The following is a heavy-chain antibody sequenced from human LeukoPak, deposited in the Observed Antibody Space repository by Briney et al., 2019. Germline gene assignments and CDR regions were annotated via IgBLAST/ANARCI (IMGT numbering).Heavy chain of an antibody. J-gene: IGHJ4*02. CDR1: GFTVSSNN. D-gene: IGHD3-22*01. Sequence: GGSLRLSCAASGFTVSSNNMSWVRQAPGKGLEWVSVIYSGGSTYYADSVKGRFTISRDNSKNTLYLQMNSLRAEDTAVYYCASGGYYYDSSGYYYWGQGTLVTVSS. V-gene: IGHV3-53*01. CDR3: ASGGYYYDSSGYYY. CDR2: IYSGGST.